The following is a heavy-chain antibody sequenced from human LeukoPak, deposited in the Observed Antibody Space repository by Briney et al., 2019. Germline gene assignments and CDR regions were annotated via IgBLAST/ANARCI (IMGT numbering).Heavy chain of an antibody. CDR1: GYTFTRYY. Sequence: ASVKVSCKASGYTFTRYYMHWVRQAPGQGLEWMGWINPNSGGTNYAQKFQGRVTMTRDTSISTAYMELSRLRSDDTAVYYCARVANRGYYYMDVWGKGTTVTVSS. V-gene: IGHV1-2*02. CDR3: ARVANRGYYYMDV. D-gene: IGHD1-14*01. CDR2: INPNSGGT. J-gene: IGHJ6*03.